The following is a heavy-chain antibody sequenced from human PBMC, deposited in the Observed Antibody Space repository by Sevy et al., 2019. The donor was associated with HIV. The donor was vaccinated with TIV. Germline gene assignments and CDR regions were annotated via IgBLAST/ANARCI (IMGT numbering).Heavy chain of an antibody. V-gene: IGHV3-30*18. D-gene: IGHD3-22*01. CDR2: ISYDGSHK. J-gene: IGHJ3*01. CDR3: AKGSKATDSAFDV. Sequence: GGSLRLSCSASGFIFSNYGMHWVRQAPGKGLEWVAVISYDGSHKYYSDSVRGRFTISRDNSKNTVSLQMNSLRDEDTAIYYWAKGSKATDSAFDVWGQGTMVTVSS. CDR1: GFIFSNYG.